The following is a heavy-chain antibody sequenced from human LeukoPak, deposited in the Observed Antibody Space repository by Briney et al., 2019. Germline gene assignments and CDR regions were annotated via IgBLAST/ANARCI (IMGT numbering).Heavy chain of an antibody. Sequence: GGSLRLSCAASGFTVSSNYMTWVRQAPGKGLEWVANIKQDGSEKYYVDSVKGRFTISRDNAKNLLFLQMNSLRAEDTAVYYCARLYSSGWYGCDYWGQGTLVTVSS. CDR1: GFTVSSNY. V-gene: IGHV3-7*01. CDR2: IKQDGSEK. J-gene: IGHJ4*02. D-gene: IGHD6-19*01. CDR3: ARLYSSGWYGCDY.